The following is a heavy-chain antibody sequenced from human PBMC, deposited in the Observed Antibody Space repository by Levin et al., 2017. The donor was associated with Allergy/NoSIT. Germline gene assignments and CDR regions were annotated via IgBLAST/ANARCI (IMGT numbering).Heavy chain of an antibody. J-gene: IGHJ4*02. CDR1: GGSISSGGYY. CDR3: ARVGRITMVRGVSEIFDY. CDR2: IYYSGST. D-gene: IGHD3-10*01. Sequence: SETLSLTCTVSGGSISSGGYYWSWIRQHPGKGLEWIGYIYYSGSTYYNPSLKSRVTISVDTSKNQFSLKLSSVTAADTAVYYCARVGRITMVRGVSEIFDYWGQGTLVTVSS. V-gene: IGHV4-31*03.